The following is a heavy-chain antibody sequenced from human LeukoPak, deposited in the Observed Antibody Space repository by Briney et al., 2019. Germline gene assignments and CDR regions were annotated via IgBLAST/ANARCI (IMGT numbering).Heavy chain of an antibody. CDR3: ARVKDYDSSGYYRSPHYFDY. CDR1: GFTFSSYW. J-gene: IGHJ4*02. D-gene: IGHD3-22*01. V-gene: IGHV3-7*01. Sequence: GGSLRLSCAASGFTFSSYWMSWVRQAPGRGLEWVANIKQDGSEKYYVDSVKGRFTISRDNAKNPLYLQMNSLRAEDTAVYYCARVKDYDSSGYYRSPHYFDYWGQGTLVTVSS. CDR2: IKQDGSEK.